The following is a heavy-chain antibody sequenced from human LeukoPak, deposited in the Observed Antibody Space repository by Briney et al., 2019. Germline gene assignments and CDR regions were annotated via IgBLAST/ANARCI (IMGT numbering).Heavy chain of an antibody. J-gene: IGHJ6*03. Sequence: GGSLRLSCAASGFTFDDYAMHWVRQAPGKGLEWVSGISWNSGSIGYADSVKGRFTISRDNAKNSLYLQMNSLRAEDMALYYCAKSGYGLYYYYYMDVWGKGTTVTVSS. D-gene: IGHD5-12*01. CDR1: GFTFDDYA. CDR3: AKSGYGLYYYYYMDV. V-gene: IGHV3-9*03. CDR2: ISWNSGSI.